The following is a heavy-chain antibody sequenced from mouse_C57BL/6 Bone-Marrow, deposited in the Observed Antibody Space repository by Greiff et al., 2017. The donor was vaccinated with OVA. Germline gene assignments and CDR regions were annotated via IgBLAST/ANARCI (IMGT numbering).Heavy chain of an antibody. CDR3: ARGGYGSRFAY. CDR2: IYPGDGDT. J-gene: IGHJ3*01. V-gene: IGHV1-80*01. CDR1: GYAFSSYW. Sequence: QVQLKESGAELVKPGASVKISCKASGYAFSSYWMNWVKQRPGKGLEWIGQIYPGDGDTNYNGKFKGKATLTADKSSSTAYMQLSSLTSEDSAVYFCARGGYGSRFAYWGQGTLVTVSA. D-gene: IGHD1-1*01.